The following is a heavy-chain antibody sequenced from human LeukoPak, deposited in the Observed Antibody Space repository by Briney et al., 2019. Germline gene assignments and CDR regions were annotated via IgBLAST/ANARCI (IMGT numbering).Heavy chain of an antibody. J-gene: IGHJ4*02. V-gene: IGHV3-30-3*01. CDR1: GFTFSSYA. Sequence: GGSLRLSCAASGFTFSSYAMHWVRQAPGKGLEWVAVISYDGSNKYYADSVKGRFTISRDNAKNSLYLQMNSLRAEDTAVYYCARGGPWSFDFWGQGTLVTVSS. CDR2: ISYDGSNK. D-gene: IGHD1-26*01. CDR3: ARGGPWSFDF.